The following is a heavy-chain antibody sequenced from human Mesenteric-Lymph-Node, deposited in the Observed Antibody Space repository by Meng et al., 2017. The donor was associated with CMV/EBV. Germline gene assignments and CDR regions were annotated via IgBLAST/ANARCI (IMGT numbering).Heavy chain of an antibody. D-gene: IGHD4-23*01. CDR3: ARGVTPYYYYYGMDV. CDR1: GGSISTYY. V-gene: IGHV4-59*01. Sequence: SETLSLTCTVSGGSISTYYWSWIRQPPGKGLEWIGYIFYSGNTNYNPSLKSRVTISVDTSKNQFSLKLSSVTAADTAVYYCARGVTPYYYYYGMDVWGQGTTVTVSS. J-gene: IGHJ6*02. CDR2: IFYSGNT.